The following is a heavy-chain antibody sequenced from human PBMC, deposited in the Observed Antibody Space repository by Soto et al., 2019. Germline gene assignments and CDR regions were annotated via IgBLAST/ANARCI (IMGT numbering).Heavy chain of an antibody. Sequence: SETLSLTCTVSGGSISNYYWTWIRQSPGKGPEWIGYVSHSGTTNYNPSLESRVTMSLDTSKNQFSLKLSSVTSADTAVYYCGPPPRGGSYRGVFDYGRRGPLVTVSS. CDR2: VSHSGTT. CDR1: GGSISNYY. CDR3: GPPPRGGSYRGVFDY. J-gene: IGHJ4*02. D-gene: IGHD3-10*01. V-gene: IGHV4-59*03.